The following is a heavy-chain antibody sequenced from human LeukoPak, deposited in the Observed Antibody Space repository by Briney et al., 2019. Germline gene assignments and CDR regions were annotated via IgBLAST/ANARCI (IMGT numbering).Heavy chain of an antibody. CDR1: GGSISSYY. Sequence: SETLSLTCTVSGGSISSYYWSWIRQPAGKGLEWIGRIYTSGSTNYNPSLKSRVTMSVDTSKNQFSLKLSSVTAADTAVYYCARHTVMYYYGSGSYYNPYYYYMDVWGKGTTVTISS. V-gene: IGHV4-4*07. D-gene: IGHD3-10*01. CDR2: IYTSGST. CDR3: ARHTVMYYYGSGSYYNPYYYYMDV. J-gene: IGHJ6*03.